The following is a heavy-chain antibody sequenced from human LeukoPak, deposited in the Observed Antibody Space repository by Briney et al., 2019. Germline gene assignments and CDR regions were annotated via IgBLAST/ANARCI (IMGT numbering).Heavy chain of an antibody. Sequence: PGRSLRLSCAASGFSFITCGMHWVRQAPGKGLEWVADISYDGSDKYYADSVKGRFTISRDNSKNTLYLQMTSLRAEDTAVYYCAKDRGYSGYGIDYWGQGTLVTVSS. CDR3: AKDRGYSGYGIDY. J-gene: IGHJ4*02. CDR2: ISYDGSDK. CDR1: GFSFITCG. D-gene: IGHD5-12*01. V-gene: IGHV3-30*18.